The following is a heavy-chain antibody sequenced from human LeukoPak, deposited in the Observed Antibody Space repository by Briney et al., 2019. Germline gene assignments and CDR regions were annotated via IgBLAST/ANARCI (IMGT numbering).Heavy chain of an antibody. CDR1: GFTFSSYS. J-gene: IGHJ4*02. CDR3: ARGSITSYLTDY. CDR2: ISSSSSYI. D-gene: IGHD3-16*01. V-gene: IGHV3-21*01. Sequence: PGGSLRLSCAASGFTFSSYSRNWVRQAPGKGLEWVSSISSSSSYIYYADSVKGRFTISRDNAKNSLYLQMNSLRAEDTAVYYCARGSITSYLTDYWGQGTLVTVSS.